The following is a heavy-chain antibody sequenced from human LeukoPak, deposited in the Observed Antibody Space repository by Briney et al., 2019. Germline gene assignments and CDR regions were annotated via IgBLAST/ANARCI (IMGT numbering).Heavy chain of an antibody. CDR2: IYYSGST. D-gene: IGHD3-22*01. CDR1: GGSISSSSYY. Sequence: SETLSLTCTVSGGSISSSSYYWGWIRQPPGKGLEWIGSIYYSGSTYYNPSLKIRVTISVDTSKNQFSLRLSSVTAADTAVYYCARHIFDSSGYSVNWFDPWGQGTLVTVSS. J-gene: IGHJ5*02. V-gene: IGHV4-39*01. CDR3: ARHIFDSSGYSVNWFDP.